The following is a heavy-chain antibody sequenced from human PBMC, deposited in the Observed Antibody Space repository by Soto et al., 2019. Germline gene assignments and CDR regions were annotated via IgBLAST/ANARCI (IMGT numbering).Heavy chain of an antibody. CDR1: GFTFSSYA. D-gene: IGHD3-22*01. J-gene: IGHJ4*02. CDR3: AKDAGYYYDSSGYYFDY. CDR2: ISGSGGST. V-gene: IGHV3-23*01. Sequence: PGGSLRLSCAASGFTFSSYAMSWVRQAPGKGLEWVSAISGSGGSTYYADSVKGRFTISRDNSKNTLYLQMNSLRAEDTAVYYCAKDAGYYYDSSGYYFDYWGQGTLVTVSS.